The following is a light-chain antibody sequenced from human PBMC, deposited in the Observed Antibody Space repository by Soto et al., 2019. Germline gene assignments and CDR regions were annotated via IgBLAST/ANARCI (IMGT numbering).Light chain of an antibody. V-gene: IGLV6-57*04. CDR3: QSYDSSNPHVV. CDR2: EDN. J-gene: IGLJ2*01. Sequence: NFMLTQPHSVSESPGKTVTISCTRSSGSIASNYVQWYQQRPGSAPTTVIYEDNQRPSGVPDRFSGSIDSSSNSASLTISGLKTEDEADYYCQSYDSSNPHVVFGGGIKLTVL. CDR1: SGSIASNY.